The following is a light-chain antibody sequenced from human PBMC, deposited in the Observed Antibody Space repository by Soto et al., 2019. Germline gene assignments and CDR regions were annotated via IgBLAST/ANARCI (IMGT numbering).Light chain of an antibody. V-gene: IGKV3-15*01. J-gene: IGKJ1*01. Sequence: EIVMTQSPATLSVSPGERATLSCRASQSVSSNLAWYQQKPGQAPRLLIYGASTRATGIPARFSGSGSGTDFTLTISSLQSEDFAVYYCQQYNNWPPGRTFGQGTKEEIQ. CDR1: QSVSSN. CDR3: QQYNNWPPGRT. CDR2: GAS.